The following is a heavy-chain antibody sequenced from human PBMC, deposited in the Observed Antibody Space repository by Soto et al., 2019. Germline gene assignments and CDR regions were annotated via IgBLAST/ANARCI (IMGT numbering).Heavy chain of an antibody. CDR2: IYYSGST. J-gene: IGHJ4*02. CDR3: ARAGIAAAGGVDY. Sequence: SETLSLTCSVSDASVSKYYWSWIRQPPGKGLEWIGYIYYSGSTNYNPSLKSRVTISVDTSKNQFSLKLSSVTAADTAVYYCARAGIAAAGGVDYWGQGTLVTVSS. CDR1: DASVSKYY. V-gene: IGHV4-59*02. D-gene: IGHD6-13*01.